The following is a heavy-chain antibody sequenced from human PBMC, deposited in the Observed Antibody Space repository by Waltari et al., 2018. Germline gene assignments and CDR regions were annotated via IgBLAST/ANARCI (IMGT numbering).Heavy chain of an antibody. CDR2: ISSSRSYI. V-gene: IGHV3-21*01. D-gene: IGHD2-15*01. CDR1: GFTFSSYS. J-gene: IGHJ4*02. Sequence: EVQLVESGGGLVKPGGSLRLSCAASGFTFSSYSMNWVRQAPGKGLEWGAAISSSRSYIYYADSVKGRFPISRDNAKNSLYLQMNSLRAEDTAVYYCARDHCSGGSCLDYWGQGTLVTVSS. CDR3: ARDHCSGGSCLDY.